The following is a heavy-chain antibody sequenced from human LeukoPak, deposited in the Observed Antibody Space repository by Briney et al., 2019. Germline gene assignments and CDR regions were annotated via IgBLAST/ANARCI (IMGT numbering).Heavy chain of an antibody. V-gene: IGHV1-69*13. CDR3: ARDFRIPRSSSSEWYFDL. CDR1: GGTFSSYA. J-gene: IGHJ2*01. D-gene: IGHD6-6*01. Sequence: GASVKVSCKASGGTFSSYAISWVRQAPGQGLEWMGGIIPIFGTANYAQKFQGRVTITADESTSTAYMELSSLRSEDTAVYYCARDFRIPRSSSSEWYFDLWGRGTLVTVSS. CDR2: IIPIFGTA.